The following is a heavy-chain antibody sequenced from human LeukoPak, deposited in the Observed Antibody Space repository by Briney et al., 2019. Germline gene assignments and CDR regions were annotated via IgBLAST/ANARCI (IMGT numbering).Heavy chain of an antibody. CDR3: ASGLQPLDY. V-gene: IGHV3-66*01. J-gene: IGHJ4*02. D-gene: IGHD4-11*01. CDR1: GFTVSSNY. Sequence: GGSLRLSCAASGFTVSSNYMSWVRQAPGKGLEWVSVMFAGGSTSYADSVKGRFTISRDNSENTLYFQMNNLRAEDTAVYYCASGLQPLDYWGQGTLVTVSS. CDR2: MFAGGST.